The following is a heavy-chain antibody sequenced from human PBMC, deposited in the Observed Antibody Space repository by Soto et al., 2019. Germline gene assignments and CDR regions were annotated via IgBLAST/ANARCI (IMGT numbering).Heavy chain of an antibody. CDR1: GGSISSGDYY. J-gene: IGHJ4*02. D-gene: IGHD6-13*01. CDR3: ARDSIAAADDY. Sequence: SSETLSLTCTVSGGSISSGDYYWSWIRQPPGKGLEWIGYIYYSGSTYYNPSLKSRVTISVDTSKNQFSLKLSSVTAADTAVYYCARDSIAAADDYWGQGTLVTVSS. CDR2: IYYSGST. V-gene: IGHV4-30-4*01.